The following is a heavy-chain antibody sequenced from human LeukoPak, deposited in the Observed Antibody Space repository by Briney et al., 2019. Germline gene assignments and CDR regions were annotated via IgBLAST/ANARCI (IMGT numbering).Heavy chain of an antibody. CDR3: AKGDGYNYDNWFDP. J-gene: IGHJ5*02. D-gene: IGHD5-24*01. CDR2: ISGSGGST. Sequence: GGSLRLSCAASGFTFSGYALSWVRQAPGKGLEWVSGISGSGGSTYYAGSVKGRFTVSRDNSKNMLYLQMNSLRAEDTAVYYCAKGDGYNYDNWFDPWGQGTLVTVSS. V-gene: IGHV3-23*01. CDR1: GFTFSGYA.